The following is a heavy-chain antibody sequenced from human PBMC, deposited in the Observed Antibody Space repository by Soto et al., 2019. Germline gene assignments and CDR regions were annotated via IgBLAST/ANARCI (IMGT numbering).Heavy chain of an antibody. V-gene: IGHV3-15*01. CDR3: TTDPGDYEDF. Sequence: EVQLVESGGDLVKPGGCLRLSCAASGITFTNAWMSWVRQVPGKGLEWVGHIKNRADGGTTDYAAPVRGRFTISRDDSRNTLFLQMNSLEPEDTAVYYCTTDPGDYEDFWGQGTLVTVSS. D-gene: IGHD4-17*01. J-gene: IGHJ4*02. CDR1: GITFTNAW. CDR2: IKNRADGGTT.